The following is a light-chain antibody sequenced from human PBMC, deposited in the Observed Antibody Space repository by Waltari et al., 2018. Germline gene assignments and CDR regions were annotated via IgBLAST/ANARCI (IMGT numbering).Light chain of an antibody. V-gene: IGKV1-9*01. J-gene: IGKJ4*01. CDR1: QGIRSY. CDR2: AAS. CDR3: QQVNNYPLT. Sequence: IQLTQSPSSLSASVADRVTITCRPSQGIRSYLAWYQQKPEQAPKLLIYAASPLQSGVPSRFSGSGSGTDFTLTISSLQPEDFATYYCQQVNNYPLTFGGGTKVEIK.